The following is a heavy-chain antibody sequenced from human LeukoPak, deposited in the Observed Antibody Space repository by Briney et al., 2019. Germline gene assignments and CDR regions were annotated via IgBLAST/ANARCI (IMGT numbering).Heavy chain of an antibody. CDR2: IYHSGTT. D-gene: IGHD5-24*01. CDR1: VGFVSSGTYY. J-gene: IGHJ6*02. V-gene: IGHV4-39*01. Sequence: PSETLSLTCTVSVGFVSSGTYYWDWIRQPPGKGLEWIGTIYHSGTTSYAPSLESRASISVDTSQNLVSLKLRSVTAADTAVYSCARRAPRWGYMDFWGQGTTVTVSS. CDR3: ARRAPRWGYMDF.